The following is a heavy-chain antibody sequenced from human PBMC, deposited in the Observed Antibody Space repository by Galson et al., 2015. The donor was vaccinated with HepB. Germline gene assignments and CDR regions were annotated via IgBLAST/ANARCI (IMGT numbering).Heavy chain of an antibody. CDR1: GFTFSNYA. J-gene: IGHJ4*02. CDR2: TTGSGSSS. V-gene: IGHV3-23*01. CDR3: AKQVAAAAKEVHDY. D-gene: IGHD6-13*01. Sequence: SLRLSCAASGFTFSNYAMTWVRQAPGKGLEWVSSTTGSGSSSNYADSVKGRFTISRDNSQNTLYLQMNSLRTEDTALYYCAKQVAAAAKEVHDYWGQGTLVTVSS.